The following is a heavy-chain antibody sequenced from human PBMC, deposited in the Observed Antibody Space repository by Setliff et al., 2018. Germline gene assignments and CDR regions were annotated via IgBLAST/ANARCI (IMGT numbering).Heavy chain of an antibody. CDR2: VDPEDGET. CDR3: ARKDNSGGWFDP. J-gene: IGHJ5*02. V-gene: IGHV1-69-2*01. D-gene: IGHD3-10*01. CDR1: GYTFSDYY. Sequence: ASVKVSCKASGYTFSDYYIHWVQQAPGIGLEWVGRVDPEDGETIYAGKFQGRVTITAGTSTDTAYMELSSLRFDDTAIYYCARKDNSGGWFDPWGQGTLVTVAS.